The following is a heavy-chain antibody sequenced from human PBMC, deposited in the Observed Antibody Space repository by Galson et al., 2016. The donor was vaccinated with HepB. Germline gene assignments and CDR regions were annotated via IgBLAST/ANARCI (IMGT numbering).Heavy chain of an antibody. D-gene: IGHD3-9*01. CDR3: AKDRSPYYDIVTGYFPDNDALYI. J-gene: IGHJ3*02. CDR1: GFTFSSYA. Sequence: SLRLSCAASGFTFSSYAMHWVRQAPGKGLEWVSTISGGGGNTDYADSVKGRFTISRDNSKNTLYLQMNSLRAEDTAVYYCAKDRSPYYDIVTGYFPDNDALYIWGQWTMVTVSS. V-gene: IGHV3-23*01. CDR2: ISGGGGNT.